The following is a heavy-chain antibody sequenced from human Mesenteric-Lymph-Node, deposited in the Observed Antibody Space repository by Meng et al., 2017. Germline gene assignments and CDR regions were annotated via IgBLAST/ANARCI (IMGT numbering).Heavy chain of an antibody. CDR1: GASITSYY. D-gene: IGHD5-24*01. Sequence: GSLRLSCTVSGASITSYYWSWFRQPPGKGLEWIGYIYYNGDTNSNPSLKGRVTISLDTSQNHFSLKLTSVIAADTAVYYCAKGSGREGYNVRGQGTLVPVSS. CDR3: AKGSGREGYNV. J-gene: IGHJ4*02. V-gene: IGHV4-59*01. CDR2: IYYNGDT.